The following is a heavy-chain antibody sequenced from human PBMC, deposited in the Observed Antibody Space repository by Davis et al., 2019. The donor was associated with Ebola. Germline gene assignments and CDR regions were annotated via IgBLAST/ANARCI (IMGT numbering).Heavy chain of an antibody. CDR2: ITQDGSEK. CDR1: GFTFSSYW. CDR3: AKVSSSGWYYFDY. J-gene: IGHJ4*02. D-gene: IGHD6-19*01. Sequence: GGSLRLSCAASGFTFSSYWMTWVRQAPGKGLEWVANITQDGSEKYYVDSVKGRFTISRDNAKNSLYLQMNSLRAEDTAVYYCAKVSSSGWYYFDYWGQGTLVTVSS. V-gene: IGHV3-7*03.